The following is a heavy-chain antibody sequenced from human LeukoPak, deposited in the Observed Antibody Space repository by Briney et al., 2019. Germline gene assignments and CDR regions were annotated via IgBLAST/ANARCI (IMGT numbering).Heavy chain of an antibody. CDR1: GYTFTSYD. V-gene: IGHV1-18*01. J-gene: IGHJ3*02. CDR2: ISAYNGNT. CDR3: ARDGYSYGYRPHDAFDI. Sequence: ASVKVSCKASGYTFTSYDINWVRQATGQGLEWMGWISAYNGNTNYAQKLQGRVTMTTDTSTSTAYMELRSLRSDDTAVYYCARDGYSYGYRPHDAFDIWGQGTMVTVSS. D-gene: IGHD5-18*01.